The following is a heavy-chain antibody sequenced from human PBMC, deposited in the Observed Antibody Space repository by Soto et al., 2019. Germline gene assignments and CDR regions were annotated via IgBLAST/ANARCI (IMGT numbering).Heavy chain of an antibody. CDR2: INPNSGGT. Sequence: GASVKVSCKASGYTFTGYYMHWVRQAPGQGLEWMGWINPNSGGTNYAQKFQGRVTMTRDTSISTAYMELSRLRSDDTAVYYCARARDTYNWFDPRGQVPLVTVSS. CDR3: ARARDTYNWFDP. V-gene: IGHV1-2*02. CDR1: GYTFTGYY. D-gene: IGHD2-2*02. J-gene: IGHJ5*02.